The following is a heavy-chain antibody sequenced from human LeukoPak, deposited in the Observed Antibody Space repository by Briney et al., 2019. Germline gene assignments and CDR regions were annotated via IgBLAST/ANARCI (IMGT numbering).Heavy chain of an antibody. CDR3: AKGLSDPNLVLDS. Sequence: QPGGSLKLSCAASGFTFSNYAMTWVRQAPGKGLEWVSSFTASGGRTYYADSVKGRFTISRDNSKNTLYLQLNSLSAADTALYFCAKGLSDPNLVLDSWGQGTLVTVSS. V-gene: IGHV3-23*01. J-gene: IGHJ4*02. CDR1: GFTFSNYA. CDR2: FTASGGRT. D-gene: IGHD2-8*02.